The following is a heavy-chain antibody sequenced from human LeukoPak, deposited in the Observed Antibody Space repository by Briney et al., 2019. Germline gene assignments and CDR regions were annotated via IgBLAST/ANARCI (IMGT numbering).Heavy chain of an antibody. D-gene: IGHD5-18*01. J-gene: IGHJ6*02. CDR3: ARGILGGYSYGQSTRYYYYGMDV. Sequence: SVKVSCKASGGTFSSYAISWERQAPRQGLEWMGGIIPIFGTANYAQKFQGRVTITADESTSTAYMELSSLRSEDTAVYYCARGILGGYSYGQSTRYYYYGMDVWGQGTTVTVSS. CDR1: GGTFSSYA. CDR2: IIPIFGTA. V-gene: IGHV1-69*13.